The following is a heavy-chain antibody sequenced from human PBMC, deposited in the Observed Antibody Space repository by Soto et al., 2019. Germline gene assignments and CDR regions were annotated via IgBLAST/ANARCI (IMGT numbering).Heavy chain of an antibody. CDR1: GGSFSSGGYY. V-gene: IGHV4-31*02. Sequence: QVRLQESGPGLVKRSQTLSLTCTVSGGSFSSGGYYWSWIRQHPGKGLEWIGDIYYSGSTYYNPSLKGRITTSVDTSKNQFSLNLTSVTAADTAVYFCARAPTGGRWHLPSDDWGKGTLVAVSS. J-gene: IGHJ4*02. D-gene: IGHD3-16*01. CDR2: IYYSGST. CDR3: ARAPTGGRWHLPSDD.